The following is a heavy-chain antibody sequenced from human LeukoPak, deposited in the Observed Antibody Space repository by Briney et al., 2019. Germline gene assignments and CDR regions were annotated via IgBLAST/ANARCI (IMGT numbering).Heavy chain of an antibody. CDR2: IYADGSS. Sequence: SETLSLTCTVSGGSVGSDNSYWNWIRQPAGKGLEWIGRIYADGSSTYNPSLKSRVTILVDTSKNQFSLRLSSMTAADTAVYYCARGYYYRTWGLGTLVTVSS. CDR1: GGSVGSDNSY. D-gene: IGHD3-10*01. V-gene: IGHV4-61*02. J-gene: IGHJ4*02. CDR3: ARGYYYRT.